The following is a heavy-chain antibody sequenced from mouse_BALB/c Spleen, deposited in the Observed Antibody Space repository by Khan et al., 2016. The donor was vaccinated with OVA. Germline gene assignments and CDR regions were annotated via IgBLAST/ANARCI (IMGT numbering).Heavy chain of an antibody. CDR2: ISYSGST. CDR3: ARSIMAN. Sequence: EVQLQESGPGLVKPSQSLSLTCTVTGYSITSDYAWNWIRQFPGNKLEWMGYISYSGSTTYNPSLKSRTSITRDTSKNHFFLQLNSVTTEDTATYYCARSIMANWGQGTTLTVSS. CDR1: GYSITSDYA. V-gene: IGHV3-2*02. J-gene: IGHJ2*01.